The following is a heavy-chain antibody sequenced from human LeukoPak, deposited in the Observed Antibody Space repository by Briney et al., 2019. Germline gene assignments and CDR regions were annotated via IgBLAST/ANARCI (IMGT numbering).Heavy chain of an antibody. CDR1: GGSISSGGYY. D-gene: IGHD3-10*01. Sequence: SETLSLTCTVSGGSISSGGYYWSWIRQHPGKGLEWIGYIYYSGGTNYNPSLKSRVTISVDTSKNQFSLKLSSVTAADTAVYYCARDQPLHYYGSGSKDYYYYYGMDVWGQGTTVTVSS. J-gene: IGHJ6*02. CDR3: ARDQPLHYYGSGSKDYYYYYGMDV. V-gene: IGHV4-61*08. CDR2: IYYSGGT.